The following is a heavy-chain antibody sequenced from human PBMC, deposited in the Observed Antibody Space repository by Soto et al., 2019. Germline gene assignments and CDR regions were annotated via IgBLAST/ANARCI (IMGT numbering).Heavy chain of an antibody. CDR2: ISTGGSTK. CDR1: GFTFSSYE. V-gene: IGHV3-48*03. D-gene: IGHD6-6*01. J-gene: IGHJ6*02. CDR3: EREEKLDYYYCGMDV. Sequence: GGSLRLSCAASGFTFSSYEMNGVRQAPGKGLEWVSYISTGGSTKYYADSVKGRFTISRDNAKNSLYLQMNSLRAEDTAVYYCEREEKLDYYYCGMDVWGQGTTVTVYS.